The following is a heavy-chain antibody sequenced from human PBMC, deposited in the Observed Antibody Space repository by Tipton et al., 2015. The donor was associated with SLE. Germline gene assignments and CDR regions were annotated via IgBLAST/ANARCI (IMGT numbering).Heavy chain of an antibody. V-gene: IGHV4-39*02. CDR2: IYYSGPS. CDR3: AKVTVFGVAIFGYNWFDP. J-gene: IGHJ5*02. CDR1: GGSIGGSSYY. Sequence: TLSLTCTVSGGSIGGSSYYWGWIRQSPGKGLEWIGSIYYSGPSLYQASLESRVTISVDTSKNDFSLKLTSVTAADTGVYYCAKVTVFGVAIFGYNWFDPWGQGTLVTVAS. D-gene: IGHD3-3*01.